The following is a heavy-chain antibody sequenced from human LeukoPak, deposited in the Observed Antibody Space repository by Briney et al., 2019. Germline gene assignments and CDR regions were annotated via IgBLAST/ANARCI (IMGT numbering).Heavy chain of an antibody. D-gene: IGHD6-13*01. CDR2: INHSGST. V-gene: IGHV4-34*01. CDR1: GGSFSGYY. Sequence: SETLSLTCAVYGGSFSGYYWSWIRQPPGKGLEWIGEINHSGSTNYNPSLKSRVTISVDTSKNQFSLKLSSVTAADTAVYYCASSPAYSSKNWFDPWGQGTLVTVSS. J-gene: IGHJ5*02. CDR3: ASSPAYSSKNWFDP.